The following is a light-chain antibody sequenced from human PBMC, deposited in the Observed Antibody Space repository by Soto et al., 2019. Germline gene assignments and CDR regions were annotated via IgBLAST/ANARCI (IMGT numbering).Light chain of an antibody. CDR1: QSVSSSY. V-gene: IGKV3-20*01. CDR3: QQYGSSPYMYT. J-gene: IGKJ2*01. CDR2: GAS. Sequence: EIVLTQSPGTLSLSPGERATLSCRASQSVSSSYLAWYQQKPGQAPRLLIYGASSRATGIPDRFSGSGSGTDFTLTISRREPEDFAVYYCQQYGSSPYMYTFGQGTKLEIK.